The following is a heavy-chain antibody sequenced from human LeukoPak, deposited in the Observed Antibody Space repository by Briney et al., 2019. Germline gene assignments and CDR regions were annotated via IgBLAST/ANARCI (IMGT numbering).Heavy chain of an antibody. V-gene: IGHV3-49*04. CDR2: IRSKTYGGTT. Sequence: AGGSLRLSCTASGFTFGDYAMSWVRQAPGKGLEWVGFIRSKTYGGTTDYAASVKGRFTISRDESKSIAYLQMNSLETEDTAVYYCTRDRSAVAGTGSSAHYWGQGTLVTVSS. D-gene: IGHD6-19*01. J-gene: IGHJ4*02. CDR3: TRDRSAVAGTGSSAHY. CDR1: GFTFGDYA.